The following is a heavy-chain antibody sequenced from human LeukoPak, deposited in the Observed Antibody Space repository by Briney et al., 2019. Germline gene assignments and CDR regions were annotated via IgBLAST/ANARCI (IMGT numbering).Heavy chain of an antibody. V-gene: IGHV3-53*01. CDR2: IYSGGST. CDR3: ARDIFVSYWDYYYMDV. D-gene: IGHD1-26*01. Sequence: GGSLRLSCAASGFTVSSNYMSWVRQAPGKGLEGVSVIYSGGSTYYADSVKGRFTISRDNSKNTLYLQMNSLRAEDTAVYYCARDIFVSYWDYYYMDVWGKGTTVTVSS. CDR1: GFTVSSNY. J-gene: IGHJ6*03.